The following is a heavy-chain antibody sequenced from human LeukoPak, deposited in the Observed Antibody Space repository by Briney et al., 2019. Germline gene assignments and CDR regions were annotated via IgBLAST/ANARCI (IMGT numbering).Heavy chain of an antibody. CDR2: IYSGGST. D-gene: IGHD6-19*01. Sequence: GGSLRLSCAASGFTVSSNYMSWVRQAPGRGPEWVSVIYSGGSTYYADSVKGRFTISRDNSKNTLYLQMNSLRAEDTAVYYCASNGSGWFATFDYWGQGTLVTVSS. CDR3: ASNGSGWFATFDY. J-gene: IGHJ4*02. V-gene: IGHV3-53*01. CDR1: GFTVSSNY.